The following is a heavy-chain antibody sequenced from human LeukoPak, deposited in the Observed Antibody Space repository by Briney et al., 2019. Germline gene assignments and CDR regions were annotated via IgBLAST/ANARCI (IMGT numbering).Heavy chain of an antibody. Sequence: ASVKVSCKASGYTFTGYYMHWVRQAPGQGLEWMGWINPNSGGTNYAQKFQGRVTMTRDTSISTAYMELSRLRSDDTAVYYCARAGMAGTLTPSFVYWGQGTLVTVSS. CDR2: INPNSGGT. D-gene: IGHD1-7*01. CDR3: ARAGMAGTLTPSFVY. CDR1: GYTFTGYY. J-gene: IGHJ4*02. V-gene: IGHV1-2*02.